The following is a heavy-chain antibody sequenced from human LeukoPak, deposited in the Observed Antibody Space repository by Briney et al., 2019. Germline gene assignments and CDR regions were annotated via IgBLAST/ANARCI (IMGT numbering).Heavy chain of an antibody. CDR2: INHSGST. V-gene: IGHV4-34*01. J-gene: IGHJ6*03. Sequence: PSETLSLTCAVYGGSFSGYYWSWIRQPPGKGLEWIGEINHSGSTNYNPTLKSRVTISVDTSKNQFSLKLSSVTAADTAVYYCASIAARRDPYYYYYYMDVWGKGTTVTVSS. D-gene: IGHD6-6*01. CDR1: GGSFSGYY. CDR3: ASIAARRDPYYYYYYMDV.